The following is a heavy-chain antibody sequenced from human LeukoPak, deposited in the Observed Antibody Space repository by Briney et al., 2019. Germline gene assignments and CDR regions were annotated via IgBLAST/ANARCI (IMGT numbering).Heavy chain of an antibody. D-gene: IGHD6-19*01. Sequence: SETLSLTCTVSGGSISSYYWSWIRQPPGKGLEWIGYIYYSWTTNYNPSLKSRITISVDTSKNQFSLKLSSVTAADTAVYYCARHAAVADYFDYWGQGTLVTVSS. CDR2: IYYSWTT. V-gene: IGHV4-59*08. CDR1: GGSISSYY. J-gene: IGHJ4*02. CDR3: ARHAAVADYFDY.